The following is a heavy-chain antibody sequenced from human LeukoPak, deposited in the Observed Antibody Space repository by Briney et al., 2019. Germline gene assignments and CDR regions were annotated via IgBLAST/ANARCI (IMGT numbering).Heavy chain of an antibody. Sequence: PGGSLRLSCAASGFTFSDYHMSWIRQAPGKGLEWVSYITSGGDTVYYADSVKGRFTISRDNAKNSLYLQMNTLRAEDTAVYYCVRDGAVVTSGSYPWRYFQYWGQGTLVTVSS. D-gene: IGHD3-10*01. CDR2: ITSGGDTV. J-gene: IGHJ1*01. V-gene: IGHV3-11*04. CDR1: GFTFSDYH. CDR3: VRDGAVVTSGSYPWRYFQY.